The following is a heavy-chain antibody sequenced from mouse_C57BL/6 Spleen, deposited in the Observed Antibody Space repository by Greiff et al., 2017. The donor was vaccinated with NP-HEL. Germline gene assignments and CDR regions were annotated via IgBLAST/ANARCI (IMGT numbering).Heavy chain of an antibody. CDR3: ARWEGYDGEYYAMDY. D-gene: IGHD2-2*01. CDR1: GYTFTSYW. Sequence: QVQLQQPGAELVKPGASVTMSCKASGYTFTSYWITWVKQRPGQGLEWIGDIYPGSGSTNYNEKFKSKATLTVDTSSSTAYMQLSSLTSEDSAVYYCARWEGYDGEYYAMDYWGQGTSVTVSS. V-gene: IGHV1-55*01. CDR2: IYPGSGST. J-gene: IGHJ4*01.